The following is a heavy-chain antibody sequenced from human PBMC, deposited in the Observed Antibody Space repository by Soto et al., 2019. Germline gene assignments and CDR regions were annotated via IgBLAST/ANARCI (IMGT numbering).Heavy chain of an antibody. V-gene: IGHV3-30*03. J-gene: IGHJ6*02. CDR3: AREYLDQGLDV. Sequence: ALRLSCVGSGFSFGRYGIHWVRQAPGKGLEWVGWVSYYERNRNYADSLKARLTISRDNSKDTAFLQMNSLGPDDTSVYYCAREYLDQGLDVWGQGTSVTVSS. D-gene: IGHD2-2*01. CDR1: GFSFGRYG. CDR2: VSYYERNR.